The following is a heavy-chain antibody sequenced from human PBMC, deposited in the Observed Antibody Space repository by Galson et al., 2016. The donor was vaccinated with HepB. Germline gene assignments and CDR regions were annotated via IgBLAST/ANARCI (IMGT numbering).Heavy chain of an antibody. CDR3: ATALAEYYYFTSGYYNGDY. J-gene: IGHJ4*02. CDR1: GYTFTTYF. V-gene: IGHV1-46*01. Sequence: SVKVSCKASGYTFTTYFMHWLRQAPGQGLEWMGIIDPTGGSTTYAQKFQGRVTMTEDTSTDTAYMELSSLRSEDTAVYYCATALAEYYYFTSGYYNGDYWGQGTLVTVSS. D-gene: IGHD3-22*01. CDR2: IDPTGGST.